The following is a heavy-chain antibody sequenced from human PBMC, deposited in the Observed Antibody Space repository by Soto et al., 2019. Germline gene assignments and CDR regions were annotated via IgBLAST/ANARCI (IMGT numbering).Heavy chain of an antibody. CDR1: GGSVTSDEDY. Sequence: SETLSLTCTVSGGSVTSDEDYWTWIRQSPGKGLEWIGYISNSGSTGYNPSLKTRLSMSVDRSKNQFTLRLTSVTAADTAVYLCATESGSTYGYFDHWGQGTQVTVSS. D-gene: IGHD5-18*01. V-gene: IGHV4-30-4*01. CDR2: ISNSGST. J-gene: IGHJ4*02. CDR3: ATESGSTYGYFDH.